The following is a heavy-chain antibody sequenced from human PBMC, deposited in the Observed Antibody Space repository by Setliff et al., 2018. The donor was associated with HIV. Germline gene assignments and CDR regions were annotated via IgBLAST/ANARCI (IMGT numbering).Heavy chain of an antibody. Sequence: ASVKVSCKASGGTFSNYAISWVQQAPGQGLEWMGGIIPIFGSTKYAQKFQDRVTITADESTSTADMELSSLRSEDTAVYYCARDDHYYDSGSFYSDWYFDLWGRGTLVTSPQ. CDR2: IIPIFGST. V-gene: IGHV1-69*13. J-gene: IGHJ2*01. D-gene: IGHD3-10*01. CDR3: ARDDHYYDSGSFYSDWYFDL. CDR1: GGTFSNYA.